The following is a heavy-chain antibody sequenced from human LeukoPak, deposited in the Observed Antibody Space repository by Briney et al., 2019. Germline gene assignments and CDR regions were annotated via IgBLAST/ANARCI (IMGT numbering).Heavy chain of an antibody. CDR1: GYTFTSDG. D-gene: IGHD3-22*01. Sequence: ASVKVSCKASGYTFTSDGISWVRQAPGQGLEWMGWISTYNGNTNYAQKLQGRVTMTTDTSTSTAYMELRSLRSDDTAVYYCARDGPFWDYDSRGDYYYMDVWGKGTTITVSS. CDR2: ISTYNGNT. CDR3: ARDGPFWDYDSRGDYYYMDV. J-gene: IGHJ6*03. V-gene: IGHV1-18*01.